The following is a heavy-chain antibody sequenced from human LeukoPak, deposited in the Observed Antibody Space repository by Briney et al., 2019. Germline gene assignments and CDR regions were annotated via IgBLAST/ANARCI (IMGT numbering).Heavy chain of an antibody. D-gene: IGHD2-15*01. V-gene: IGHV4-34*01. CDR3: TRGDVSSSEAAFAIDA. Sequence: SETLSPTWGVYGGSLSGFYWRWIRQPPGKGLEWIGEINHSGSTNYNPSLKSRVTISVDTSKNQFSLKLTSVTAADTAVYYCTRGDVSSSEAAFAIDAWGQGTLVTVSS. CDR1: GGSLSGFY. J-gene: IGHJ5*02. CDR2: INHSGST.